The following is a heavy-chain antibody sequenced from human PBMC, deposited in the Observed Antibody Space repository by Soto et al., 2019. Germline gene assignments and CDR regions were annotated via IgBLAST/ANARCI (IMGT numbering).Heavy chain of an antibody. CDR2: ISGSGGST. J-gene: IGHJ4*02. Sequence: PGGSLSLSCAASGFTFSSYAMSWVRQAPGKGLEWVSAISGSGGSTYYADSVKGRFTISRDNSKNTLYLQMNSLRAEDTAVYYCAGRSYGDYGAYYFDYWGQGTLVTVSS. D-gene: IGHD4-17*01. CDR1: GFTFSSYA. CDR3: AGRSYGDYGAYYFDY. V-gene: IGHV3-23*01.